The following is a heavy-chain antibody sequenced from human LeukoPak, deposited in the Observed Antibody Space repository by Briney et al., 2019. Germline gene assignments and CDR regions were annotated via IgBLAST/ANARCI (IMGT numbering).Heavy chain of an antibody. CDR3: TTLSMTIIHGGDY. J-gene: IGHJ4*02. Sequence: PGGSLRLSCAASEFTFTDAWMSWVRQVPGKGLGWVARIKTKSQGETTDYAAPVEGRFIISREDSKKTLYLHMNSLKTEDTAVYFCTTLSMTIIHGGDYWGQGALVTVSS. CDR1: EFTFTDAW. CDR2: IKTKSQGETT. D-gene: IGHD5-24*01. V-gene: IGHV3-15*01.